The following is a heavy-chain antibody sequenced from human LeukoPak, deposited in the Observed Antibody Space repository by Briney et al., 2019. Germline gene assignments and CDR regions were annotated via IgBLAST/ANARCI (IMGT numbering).Heavy chain of an antibody. V-gene: IGHV3-30*02. CDR1: GFTFNNYG. CDR2: IRYDGNTK. CDR3: AKDSRRYDYVRGTHRYTGGYYFDY. Sequence: GGSLRLSCAASGFTFNNYGVHWVRQSPGKGLEWVAFIRYDGNTKYYADSVKGRFIISRDSSNNTVYLQMNSLRPDDTAVYYCAKDSRRYDYVRGTHRYTGGYYFDYWGQGTLVTVSS. J-gene: IGHJ4*02. D-gene: IGHD3-16*02.